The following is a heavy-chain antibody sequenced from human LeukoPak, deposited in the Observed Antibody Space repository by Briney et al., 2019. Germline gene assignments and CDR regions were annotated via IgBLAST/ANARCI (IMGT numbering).Heavy chain of an antibody. J-gene: IGHJ4*02. CDR3: ARDRWGYSYGGD. D-gene: IGHD5-18*01. CDR2: IKQDGSEK. V-gene: IGHV3-7*01. CDR1: GFTFSNYW. Sequence: QPGGSLRLSCAASGFTFSNYWMSWVRQAPGKGLGWVANIKQDGSEKYYVDSVKGRFTISRDNAKNSLYLQMNSLRVEDTAVYYCARDRWGYSYGGDWGQGTLVTVSS.